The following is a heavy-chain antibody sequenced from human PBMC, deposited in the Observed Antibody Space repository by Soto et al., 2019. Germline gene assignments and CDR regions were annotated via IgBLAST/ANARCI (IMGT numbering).Heavy chain of an antibody. V-gene: IGHV5-51*01. D-gene: IGHD3-22*01. CDR1: GYSFTIYW. CDR3: ARILDSSGYYFDY. CDR2: IYPGDSDT. Sequence: PGESLKISCKGSGYSFTIYWIGWVRQMPGKGLEWMGIIYPGDSDTRYSPSFQGQVTISADKSISTAYLQWSSLKASDTAMYYCARILDSSGYYFDYWGQGTLVTVSS. J-gene: IGHJ4*02.